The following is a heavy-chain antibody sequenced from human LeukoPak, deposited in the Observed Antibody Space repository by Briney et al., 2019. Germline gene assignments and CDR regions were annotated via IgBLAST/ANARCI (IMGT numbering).Heavy chain of an antibody. CDR3: AKVFRSGDLFVSDY. V-gene: IGHV3-23*01. J-gene: IGHJ4*02. D-gene: IGHD4-17*01. Sequence: PGGSLRLSCAASGFAFSNYAMSWVRQAPGKGLEWVSSISGSGVITYYADSVKGRFSISRDNSKSTLYVQMNNLRAEDTASYYCAKVFRSGDLFVSDYWGQGTLVTVSS. CDR1: GFAFSNYA. CDR2: ISGSGVIT.